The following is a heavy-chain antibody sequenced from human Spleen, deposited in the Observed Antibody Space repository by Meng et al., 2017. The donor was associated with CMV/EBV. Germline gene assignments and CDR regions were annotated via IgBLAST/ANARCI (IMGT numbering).Heavy chain of an antibody. Sequence: FSVSTSGVGVGWVRQPPGKALEWLTLIYWNDNKHYSPSLKTRLTIAKATSKDQVVLTMTNMDPVDTATYSCTHFDRFCDSPSCYHFDYWGLGTLVTVSS. CDR2: IYWNDNK. CDR3: THFDRFCDSPSCYHFDY. V-gene: IGHV2-5*01. CDR1: FSVSTSGVG. J-gene: IGHJ4*02. D-gene: IGHD2-2*01.